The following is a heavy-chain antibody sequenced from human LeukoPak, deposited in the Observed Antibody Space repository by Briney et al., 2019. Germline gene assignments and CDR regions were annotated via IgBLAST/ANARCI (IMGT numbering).Heavy chain of an antibody. CDR2: IYYSGST. CDR3: ARHSSYYGNFDY. Sequence: PSETLSLTCTVSGGSISSSSYYWGWIRHPPGKGLECIGSIYYSGSTYYNPSLKSRFTISVDTSKNQFSWKLSSVTPANTPDYSCARHSSYYGNFDYCGQGTLVSVSS. V-gene: IGHV4-39*01. D-gene: IGHD3-10*01. J-gene: IGHJ4*02. CDR1: GGSISSSSYY.